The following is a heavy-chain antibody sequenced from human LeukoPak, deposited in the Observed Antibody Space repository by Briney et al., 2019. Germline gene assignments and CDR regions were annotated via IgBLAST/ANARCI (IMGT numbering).Heavy chain of an antibody. J-gene: IGHJ4*02. V-gene: IGHV3-48*03. Sequence: GGSLRLSCAASGFTFSSYEMNWVRQAPGKGLEWVSYISSSGSTMYYADSVKGRFTISRDNAKNSLYLQMNSLRAEDTAVYYCARNEYLTRAVFLSIGCFDYWGQGTLVTVSS. D-gene: IGHD6-6*01. CDR2: ISSSGSTM. CDR1: GFTFSSYE. CDR3: ARNEYLTRAVFLSIGCFDY.